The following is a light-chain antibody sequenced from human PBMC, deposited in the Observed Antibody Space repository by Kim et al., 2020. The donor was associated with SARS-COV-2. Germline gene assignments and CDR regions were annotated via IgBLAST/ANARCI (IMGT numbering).Light chain of an antibody. CDR3: QQYGSSPLT. CDR1: QSVSSNY. CDR2: GAS. V-gene: IGKV3-20*01. Sequence: LSPGERATLSCRASQSVSSNYLAWYQQKPGQAPRLLIYGASSRATGIPDRFSGSGSGTDFTLTISRLEPEDFAVYYCQQYGSSPLTFGGGTKLEIK. J-gene: IGKJ4*01.